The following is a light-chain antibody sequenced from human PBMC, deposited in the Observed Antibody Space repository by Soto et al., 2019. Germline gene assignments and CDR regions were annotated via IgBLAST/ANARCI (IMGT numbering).Light chain of an antibody. J-gene: IGKJ4*02. Sequence: EIAMTQPPATLTLSPGERASLSCRTSQSVCSNLTWYQQEPGHPSRLLIYAPSTRATGIPARFSGSRSGTELNFTLSSLQSEDFAVYYCHRYNHWPLKFGGGTKVDIK. CDR2: APS. V-gene: IGKV3-15*01. CDR1: QSVCSN. CDR3: HRYNHWPLK.